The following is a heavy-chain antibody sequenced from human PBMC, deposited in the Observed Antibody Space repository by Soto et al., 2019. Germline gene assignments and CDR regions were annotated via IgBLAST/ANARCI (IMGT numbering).Heavy chain of an antibody. Sequence: RLSCAASGFTFSSYGMHWVRQAPGKGLEWVAVISYDGSNKYYADSVKGRFTISRDNSKNTLYLQMNSLRAEDTAVYYCAKDYAAMANDAFDIWGQGTMVTVSS. J-gene: IGHJ3*02. CDR3: AKDYAAMANDAFDI. D-gene: IGHD5-18*01. CDR1: GFTFSSYG. V-gene: IGHV3-30*18. CDR2: ISYDGSNK.